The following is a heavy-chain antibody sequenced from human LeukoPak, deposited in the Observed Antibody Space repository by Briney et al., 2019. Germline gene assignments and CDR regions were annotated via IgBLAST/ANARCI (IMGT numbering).Heavy chain of an antibody. V-gene: IGHV3-23*01. D-gene: IGHD3-16*02. Sequence: GGSLSLSCAASGFTFSSYAMSWVRQAPGKGLEWVSAISGSGGNTYYADSVKGRFTISRDNSKNTLYLQMNSLRAEDTAVYYCAKGDYVWGSYRPYWGQGTLVTVSS. J-gene: IGHJ4*02. CDR2: ISGSGGNT. CDR3: AKGDYVWGSYRPY. CDR1: GFTFSSYA.